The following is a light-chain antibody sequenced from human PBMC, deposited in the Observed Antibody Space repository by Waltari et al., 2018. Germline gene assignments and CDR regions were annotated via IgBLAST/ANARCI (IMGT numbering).Light chain of an antibody. Sequence: QSALTQPASVSGSPGQSITISCTGTSSDIGGYNYVSWYQHHPGKAPKLKIYDVSKRPSGVSNHFSGAKAGNTASLTISGLQAEDEADYYCSSYTSSSTWVFGGGTKLTVL. CDR3: SSYTSSSTWV. CDR1: SSDIGGYNY. J-gene: IGLJ3*02. V-gene: IGLV2-14*03. CDR2: DVS.